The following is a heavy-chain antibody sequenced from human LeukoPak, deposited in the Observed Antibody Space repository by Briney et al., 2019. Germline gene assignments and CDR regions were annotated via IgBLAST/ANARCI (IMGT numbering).Heavy chain of an antibody. CDR3: AREAVAGILGY. D-gene: IGHD6-19*01. CDR2: IYYSGST. CDR1: GDSIINYY. J-gene: IGHJ4*02. V-gene: IGHV4-59*01. Sequence: SETLSLTCSVSGDSIINYYWMWIRQPPGKGLEWIGYIYYSGSTNYNPSLKSRVTISVDTSKNQFSLKLSSVTAADTAVYYCAREAVAGILGYWGQGTLVTVSS.